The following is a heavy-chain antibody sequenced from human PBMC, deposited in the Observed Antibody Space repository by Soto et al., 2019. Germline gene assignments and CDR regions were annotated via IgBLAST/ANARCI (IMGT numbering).Heavy chain of an antibody. V-gene: IGHV3-23*01. CDR3: AKTSRYYYDSSGYGRSHFDY. D-gene: IGHD3-22*01. CDR2: ISGSGGST. CDR1: GFTFSSYA. Sequence: SLRLSCATSGFTFSSYAMSWVRQAPGKGLEWVSAISGSGGSTYYADSVKGRFTISRDNSKNTLYLQMNSLRAEDTAVDYCAKTSRYYYDSSGYGRSHFDYWGQGTLVTVSS. J-gene: IGHJ4*02.